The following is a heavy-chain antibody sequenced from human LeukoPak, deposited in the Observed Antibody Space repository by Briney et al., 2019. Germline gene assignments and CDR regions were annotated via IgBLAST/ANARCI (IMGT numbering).Heavy chain of an antibody. CDR3: ARQVIYDSSGYYYSPLGEFDY. D-gene: IGHD3-22*01. CDR1: GGSISSSSYY. Sequence: PSETLSLTCTVSGGSISSSSYYWGWLRQPPGKGLEWIGSIYYSGSTYYNPSLKSRVTISVDTSKNQFSLKLSSVTAADTAVYYCARQVIYDSSGYYYSPLGEFDYWGQGTLLTVSS. CDR2: IYYSGST. J-gene: IGHJ4*02. V-gene: IGHV4-39*01.